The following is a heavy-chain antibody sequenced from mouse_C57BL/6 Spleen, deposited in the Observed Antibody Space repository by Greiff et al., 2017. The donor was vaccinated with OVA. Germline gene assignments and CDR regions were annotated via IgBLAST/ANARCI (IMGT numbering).Heavy chain of an antibody. Sequence: QVQLQQPGAELVMPGASVKLSCKASGYTFTSYWMHWVKQRPGQGLEWIGEIDPSDSYTNYNQKFKGKSTLTVDKSSSTAYMQLSSLTSEDSAVYYCARVEYEGYYAMDYWGQGTSVTVSS. CDR3: ARVEYEGYYAMDY. CDR2: IDPSDSYT. CDR1: GYTFTSYW. V-gene: IGHV1-69*01. J-gene: IGHJ4*01. D-gene: IGHD2-4*01.